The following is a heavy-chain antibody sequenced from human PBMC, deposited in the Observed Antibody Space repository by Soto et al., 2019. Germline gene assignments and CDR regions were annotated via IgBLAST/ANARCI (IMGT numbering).Heavy chain of an antibody. Sequence: PGGSLRLSCAASGFTFSSYGMHWVRQAPGKGLEWVAVIWYDGSNKYYADSVKGRFTISRDNSKNTLYLQMNSLRAEDTAVYYCARDRGVTTVTKHGMDVWGQGTTVTVSS. CDR3: ARDRGVTTVTKHGMDV. D-gene: IGHD4-17*01. V-gene: IGHV3-33*01. CDR1: GFTFSSYG. J-gene: IGHJ6*02. CDR2: IWYDGSNK.